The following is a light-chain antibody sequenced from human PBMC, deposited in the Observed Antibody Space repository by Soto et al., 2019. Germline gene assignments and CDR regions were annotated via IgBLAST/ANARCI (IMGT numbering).Light chain of an antibody. CDR1: RSDIGSND. J-gene: IGLJ3*02. Sequence: QSVLTQPPSASGTPGQRVTISCSGSRSDIGSNDVYWYRQLPGTAPKLLIYKNNQRPSGVPDRFSGSKSGTSASLAISGLRSGDEADYNWAAWEGSLGAVMFGGGTKVPAL. CDR2: KNN. V-gene: IGLV1-47*01. CDR3: AAWEGSLGAVM.